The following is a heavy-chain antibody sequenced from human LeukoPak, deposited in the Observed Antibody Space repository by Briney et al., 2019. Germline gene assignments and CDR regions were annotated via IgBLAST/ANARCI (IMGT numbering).Heavy chain of an antibody. CDR2: IHYSGTT. Sequence: SDTLHLDETLARSAVRGKSVDCVGQPPVKGLEWIGYIHYSGTTNYYPSLKSRVTIALDTSKNQFSLKLNSVTAADTAVYYCARFGTSSSRFFDQWGQGTLVTVSS. D-gene: IGHD6-6*01. V-gene: IGHV4-59*02. CDR1: RSAVRGK. CDR3: ARFGTSSSRFFDQ. J-gene: IGHJ4*02.